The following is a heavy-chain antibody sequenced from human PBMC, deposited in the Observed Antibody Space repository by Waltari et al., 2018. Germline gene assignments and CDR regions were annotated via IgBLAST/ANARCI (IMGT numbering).Heavy chain of an antibody. CDR3: ARQVTTSRRDDY. Sequence: QLQLQESGPGLVKPSETLSLTCTVSGCPISSSSYYWGWIRQPPGKGLEWVGSIYYSGSTYYNPSLKSRVTISVDTSKNQFSLKLSSVTAADTAVYYCARQVTTSRRDDYWGQEPWSPSPQ. D-gene: IGHD4-17*01. J-gene: IGHJ4*01. CDR2: IYYSGST. V-gene: IGHV4-39*07. CDR1: GCPISSSSYY.